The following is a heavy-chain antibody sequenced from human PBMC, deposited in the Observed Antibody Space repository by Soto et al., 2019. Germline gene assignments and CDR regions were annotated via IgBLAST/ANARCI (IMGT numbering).Heavy chain of an antibody. V-gene: IGHV4-34*01. CDR2: INHSGST. J-gene: IGHJ6*03. D-gene: IGHD6-19*01. Sequence: SETLSLTCAVYGGSFIGYYWSWIRQPPGKGLEWIGEINHSGSTNYNPSLKSRVTISVDTSKNQFSLKLSSVTAADTAVYYCARGVDEAGTFLYYMDVWGKGTTVTVSS. CDR1: GGSFIGYY. CDR3: ARGVDEAGTFLYYMDV.